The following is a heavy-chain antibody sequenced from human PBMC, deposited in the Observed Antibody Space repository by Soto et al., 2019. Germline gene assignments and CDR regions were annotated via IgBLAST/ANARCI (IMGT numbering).Heavy chain of an antibody. CDR3: AKDHYDILTGYSRHAY. CDR2: ISGSGGST. Sequence: EVQLLESGGGLVQPGGSLRLSCAASGFTFSSYAMSWVRQAPGKGLEWVSAISGSGGSTYYADSVKGRFTISRDNSKNTLYLPMNSLRAEDTAVYYCAKDHYDILTGYSRHAYWGQGTLVTVSS. V-gene: IGHV3-23*01. J-gene: IGHJ4*02. D-gene: IGHD3-9*01. CDR1: GFTFSSYA.